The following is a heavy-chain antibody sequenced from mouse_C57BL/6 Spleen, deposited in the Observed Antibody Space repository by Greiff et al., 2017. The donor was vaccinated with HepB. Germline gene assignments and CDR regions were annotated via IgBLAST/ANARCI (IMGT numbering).Heavy chain of an antibody. J-gene: IGHJ2*01. Sequence: VQLQESGAELVKPGASVKLSCKASGYTFTSYWMHWVKQRPGQGLEWIGMIHPNSGSPNYNEKFKSKATLTVDKSSSTAYMQLSSLTSEDSAVYYCARKVYSNLPVDYWGQGTTLTVSS. D-gene: IGHD2-5*01. CDR1: GYTFTSYW. CDR3: ARKVYSNLPVDY. V-gene: IGHV1-64*01. CDR2: IHPNSGSP.